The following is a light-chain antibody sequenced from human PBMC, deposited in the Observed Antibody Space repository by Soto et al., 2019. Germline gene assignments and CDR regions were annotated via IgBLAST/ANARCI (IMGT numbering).Light chain of an antibody. CDR1: QSVSSN. CDR3: QQYSNWQFT. V-gene: IGKV3-15*01. J-gene: IGKJ4*01. CDR2: GAS. Sequence: EIVMTQSPATLSVSPGERATLSCRASQSVSSNLAWYQQKPGQAPRLLIYGASTRATGIPARFSGSGSGTEFTLTISSLQSEEFAVYYCQQYSNWQFTFGQGTKVEIK.